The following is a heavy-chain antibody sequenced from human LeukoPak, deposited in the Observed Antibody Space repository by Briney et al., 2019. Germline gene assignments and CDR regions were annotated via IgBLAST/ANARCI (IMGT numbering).Heavy chain of an antibody. CDR2: MNPNSGNT. D-gene: IGHD6-13*01. Sequence: ASVKVSCKASGYTFTSYDINWVRQATGQGLEWMGWMNPNSGNTGYAQKFQGRVTMTRNTSISTAYMELSNLRCEDTAVYYCARGKTIAAAGGYWFDPWGQGTLVTVSS. V-gene: IGHV1-8*01. J-gene: IGHJ5*02. CDR1: GYTFTSYD. CDR3: ARGKTIAAAGGYWFDP.